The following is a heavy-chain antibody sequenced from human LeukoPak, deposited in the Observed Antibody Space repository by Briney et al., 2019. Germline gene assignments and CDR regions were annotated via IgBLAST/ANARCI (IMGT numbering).Heavy chain of an antibody. D-gene: IGHD4-17*01. CDR3: ARENDYGDLYYFDH. Sequence: ASVKVSCKASGYTFTGYYMHWVRQAPGQGLEWMGRINPNSGGTNYAQKFQGRVTMTRDTSISTAYMELSRLRSDDTAVYYCARENDYGDLYYFDHWGQGTLVTVSS. CDR2: INPNSGGT. V-gene: IGHV1-2*06. CDR1: GYTFTGYY. J-gene: IGHJ4*02.